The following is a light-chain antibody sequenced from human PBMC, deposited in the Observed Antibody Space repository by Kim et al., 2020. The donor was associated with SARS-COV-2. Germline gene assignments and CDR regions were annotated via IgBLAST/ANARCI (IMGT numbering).Light chain of an antibody. Sequence: SYELTQPPSVPVSPGQTASITCSGEKLGDKYACWYQQKPGQSPVLLIYQDTKRPSGIPERFSAPNSGNKAPLTFSGTRAMDEAAYYCRAWVISTVVFGGG. J-gene: IGLJ2*01. CDR3: RAWVISTVV. CDR1: KLGDKY. V-gene: IGLV3-1*01. CDR2: QDT.